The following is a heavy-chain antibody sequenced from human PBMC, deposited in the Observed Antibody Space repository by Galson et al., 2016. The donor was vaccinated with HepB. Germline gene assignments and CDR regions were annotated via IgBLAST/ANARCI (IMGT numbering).Heavy chain of an antibody. CDR2: IKEDGSEK. CDR3: ARDSGYCNNFDCKGDAFDM. D-gene: IGHD2-8*01. Sequence: SLRLSCAGSGFTFSTNWMSWVRQAPGKGLEWVANIKEDGSEKYYVDSVKGRFTISRDNAKNSLFLQMNSLRAEDTAVYYCARDSGYCNNFDCKGDAFDMWGQRTMVTVPS. J-gene: IGHJ3*02. CDR1: GFTFSTNW. V-gene: IGHV3-7*04.